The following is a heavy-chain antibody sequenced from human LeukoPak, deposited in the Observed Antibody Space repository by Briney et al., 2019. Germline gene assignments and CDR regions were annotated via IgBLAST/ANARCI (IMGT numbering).Heavy chain of an antibody. CDR1: GFTFSSYA. Sequence: GGSLRLSCAASGFTFSSYAMHWVRQAPGKGLEWVAVISYDGSNKYYADSVKGRFTISRDNSKNTLYLQMNSLRAEDTALYYCAKDIGDYYGSGSYFDYWGQGTLVTVSS. V-gene: IGHV3-30-3*01. D-gene: IGHD3-10*01. J-gene: IGHJ4*02. CDR3: AKDIGDYYGSGSYFDY. CDR2: ISYDGSNK.